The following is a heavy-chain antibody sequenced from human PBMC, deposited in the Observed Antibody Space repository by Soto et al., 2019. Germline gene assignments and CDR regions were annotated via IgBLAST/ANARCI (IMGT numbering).Heavy chain of an antibody. J-gene: IGHJ6*02. Sequence: QVQLVQSGAEVKKPGSSVKVSCKASGGTFSSYAISWVRQAPGQGLEWMGGIIPIFGTANYAQKFQGRVTITADKSTSTAYMELSSLRSEDTAVYYCARPCGGRSPYYYYGMDGWGQGTTVTVSS. V-gene: IGHV1-69*06. CDR1: GGTFSSYA. CDR2: IIPIFGTA. D-gene: IGHD2-21*01. CDR3: ARPCGGRSPYYYYGMDG.